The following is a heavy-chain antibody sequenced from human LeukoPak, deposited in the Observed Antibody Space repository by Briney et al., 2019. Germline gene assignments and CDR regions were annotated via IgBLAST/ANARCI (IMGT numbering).Heavy chain of an antibody. CDR2: ISSSSYI. CDR3: ASASAYYDFWSGYHFDY. V-gene: IGHV3-21*01. J-gene: IGHJ4*02. Sequence: GGSLRLSCAASGFTFSSYSMNWVRQAPGKGLEWVSSISSSSYIYYADSVKGRFTISRDNAKNSLYLQMNSLRAEDTAVYYCASASAYYDFWSGYHFDYWGQGTLVTVSS. CDR1: GFTFSSYS. D-gene: IGHD3-3*01.